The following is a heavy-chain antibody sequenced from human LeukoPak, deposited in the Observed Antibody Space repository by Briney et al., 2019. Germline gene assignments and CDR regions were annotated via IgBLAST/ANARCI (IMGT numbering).Heavy chain of an antibody. CDR2: IKSKTDGGTT. J-gene: IGHJ4*02. Sequence: GGSLRLSCAASGFTFSSYSMNWVRQAPGKGLEWVGRIKSKTDGGTTDYAAPVKGRFTISRDDSKNTLYLQMNSLKTEDTAVYYCTTDCHTSYYYGSGSYYNSWGQGTLVTVSS. CDR1: GFTFSSYS. D-gene: IGHD3-10*01. V-gene: IGHV3-15*01. CDR3: TTDCHTSYYYGSGSYYNS.